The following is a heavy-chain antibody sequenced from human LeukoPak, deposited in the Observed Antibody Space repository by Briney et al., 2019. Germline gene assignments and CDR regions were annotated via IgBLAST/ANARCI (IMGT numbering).Heavy chain of an antibody. D-gene: IGHD2-2*02. Sequence: SETLSLTCTVSGYSISSGYYWGWIRQPPGKGLEWNGSIYHSGSTYYNPSLKSRVTISVDTSKNQFSLKLSSVTAADTAVYYCARVEDVDTENDYWGQGTLVTVSS. CDR1: GYSISSGYY. CDR3: ARVEDVDTENDY. V-gene: IGHV4-38-2*02. CDR2: IYHSGST. J-gene: IGHJ4*02.